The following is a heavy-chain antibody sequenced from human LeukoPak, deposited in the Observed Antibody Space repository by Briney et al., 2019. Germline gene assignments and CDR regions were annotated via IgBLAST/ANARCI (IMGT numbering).Heavy chain of an antibody. CDR3: ASHSLRGSGSYYNY. Sequence: SGTLSLTCAVSGGSISSRNWWSWVRQPPGKGLEWIGEISDSGSTNYNPSLRTRVSISVDKSKNQFSLKLSSVTAADTAGYYCASHSLRGSGSYYNYWGQGTLVTVCS. CDR1: GGSISSRNW. CDR2: ISDSGST. V-gene: IGHV4-4*02. J-gene: IGHJ4*02. D-gene: IGHD1-26*01.